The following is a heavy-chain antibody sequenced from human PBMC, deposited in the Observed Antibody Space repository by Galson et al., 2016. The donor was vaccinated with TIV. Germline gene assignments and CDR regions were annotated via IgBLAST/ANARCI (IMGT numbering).Heavy chain of an antibody. CDR3: ARGPLSNYDILTGYLGYYYSGMDV. D-gene: IGHD3-9*01. CDR2: IHYSGST. Sequence: SETLSLTCSVSGGSINSHYWSWIRQPPGKGLEWMGYIHYSGSTNYNPSLQRRVTISTDTSNNQFSLKLTSVTPADTAVHYCARGPLSNYDILTGYLGYYYSGMDVWGRGTKVIVSS. V-gene: IGHV4-59*11. CDR1: GGSINSHY. J-gene: IGHJ6*02.